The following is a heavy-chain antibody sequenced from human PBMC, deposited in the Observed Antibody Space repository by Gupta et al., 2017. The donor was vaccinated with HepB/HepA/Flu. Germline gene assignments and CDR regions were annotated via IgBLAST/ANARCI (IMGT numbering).Heavy chain of an antibody. Sequence: QVQLQQWGAGLLKPSETLSLTCAVYGGSFSGYYWSWIRQPPGKGLEWIGEINHSGNTNYHPSLKSRVTISVDTSKNQFSLKLSSVTAADTAVYYCARGPRGVDYYYDGMDVWGQGTTGTVS. CDR3: ARGPRGVDYYYDGMDV. CDR2: INHSGNT. J-gene: IGHJ6*02. V-gene: IGHV4-34*01. D-gene: IGHD2-15*01. CDR1: GGSFSGYY.